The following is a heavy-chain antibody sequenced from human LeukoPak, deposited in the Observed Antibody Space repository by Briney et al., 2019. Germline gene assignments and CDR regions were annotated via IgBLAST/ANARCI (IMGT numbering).Heavy chain of an antibody. J-gene: IGHJ4*02. CDR2: MNPNSGNT. Sequence: SVKVSCKASGYTFTSYDINWVRQATGQGLEWMGWMNPNSGNTGYAQKFQGRVTMTRNTSISTAYMELRSLRSDDTAVYYCARANGDYSYYFDYWGQGTLVTVSS. CDR3: ARANGDYSYYFDY. V-gene: IGHV1-8*01. D-gene: IGHD4-17*01. CDR1: GYTFTSYD.